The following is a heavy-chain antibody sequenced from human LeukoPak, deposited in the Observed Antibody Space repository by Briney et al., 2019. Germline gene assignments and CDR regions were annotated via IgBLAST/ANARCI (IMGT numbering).Heavy chain of an antibody. CDR2: IYSGGST. CDR3: ARGRSGGDYFDY. Sequence: LTGGSLRLSCAASGFTVSSNYMSWVRQAPGKGLEWVSVIYSGGSTYYADSVKGRFTISRDNSKNTLYLQMNSLRAEDTAVYYCARGRSGGDYFDYWGQRTLVTVSS. J-gene: IGHJ4*02. CDR1: GFTVSSNY. V-gene: IGHV3-66*02.